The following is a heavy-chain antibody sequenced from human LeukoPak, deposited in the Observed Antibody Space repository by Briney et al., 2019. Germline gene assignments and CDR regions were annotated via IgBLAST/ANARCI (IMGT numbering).Heavy chain of an antibody. V-gene: IGHV1-69*06. Sequence: ASVKVSCKASGGTFSSYAISWVRQAPGQGLEWMGRIIPIFGTANYAQKFQGRVTITADKSTSTAYMELSSLRSEDTAVYYCAREAANCSSTSCYANYYYYMDVWGKGTTVTVSS. D-gene: IGHD2-2*01. CDR3: AREAANCSSTSCYANYYYYMDV. J-gene: IGHJ6*03. CDR1: GGTFSSYA. CDR2: IIPIFGTA.